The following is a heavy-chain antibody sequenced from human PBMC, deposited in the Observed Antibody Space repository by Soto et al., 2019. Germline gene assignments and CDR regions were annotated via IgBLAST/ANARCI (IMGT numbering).Heavy chain of an antibody. J-gene: IGHJ3*02. V-gene: IGHV3-72*01. Sequence: GSLRLSCAASGFTFSDHYMDWVRQAPGKGLEWVGRTRNKANSYTTEYAASVKGRFTISRDDSKNSLYLQMNSLKTEDTAVYYCHSHYDSSGYIRGDFDIWGQGTMFTVSS. CDR2: TRNKANSYTT. CDR1: GFTFSDHY. CDR3: HSHYDSSGYIRGDFDI. D-gene: IGHD3-22*01.